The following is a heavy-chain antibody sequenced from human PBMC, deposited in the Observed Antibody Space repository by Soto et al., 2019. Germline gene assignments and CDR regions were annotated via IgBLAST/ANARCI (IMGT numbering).Heavy chain of an antibody. CDR1: GGSISSYY. CDR3: ARVRAGFWSGVFDY. V-gene: IGHV4-4*07. D-gene: IGHD3-3*01. CDR2: IYTSGST. J-gene: IGHJ4*02. Sequence: TLSLTCTVSGGSISSYYWSWIRQPAGKGLEWIGRIYTSGSTNYSPSLKSRVTMSVDTSKNQFSLKLSSVTAADTAVYYCARVRAGFWSGVFDYWGQGTLVTVSS.